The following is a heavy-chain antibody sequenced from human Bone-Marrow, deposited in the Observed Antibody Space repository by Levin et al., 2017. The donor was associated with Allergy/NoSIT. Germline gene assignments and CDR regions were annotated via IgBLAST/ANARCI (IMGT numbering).Heavy chain of an antibody. CDR2: IYSGGGR. D-gene: IGHD3-10*01. V-gene: IGHV3-53*01. Sequence: GESLKISCAVSGLTVSNNYMTWVRQAPGKGLEWVSLIYSGGGRYYADSVKGRFTISRDNSKNPVYLQMNSLRPEGTALYYCAGLAGVAYWGQGALVTVSS. CDR3: AGLAGVAY. CDR1: GLTVSNNY. J-gene: IGHJ4*02.